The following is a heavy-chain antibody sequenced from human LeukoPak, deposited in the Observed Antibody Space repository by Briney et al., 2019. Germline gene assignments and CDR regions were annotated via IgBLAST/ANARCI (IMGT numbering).Heavy chain of an antibody. V-gene: IGHV1-46*01. CDR1: GYTFTSYY. J-gene: IGHJ5*02. Sequence: ASVKVSCKASGYTFTSYYMHWVRQAPGQGLEWMGIINPSGGGTSYAQKFQGRVTMTRDMSTSTVYMELSSLRSEDTAVYYCAREGDGVPAAQSVWFDPWGPGTLVIVSS. CDR2: INPSGGGT. D-gene: IGHD2-2*01. CDR3: AREGDGVPAAQSVWFDP.